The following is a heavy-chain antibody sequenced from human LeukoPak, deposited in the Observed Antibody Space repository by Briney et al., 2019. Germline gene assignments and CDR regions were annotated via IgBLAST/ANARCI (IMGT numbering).Heavy chain of an antibody. CDR2: IYYSGST. Sequence: SETLSLTCTVSGGSISSSSYYWGWIRQPPGKGLEWIGSIYYSGSTYYNPSLKSRVTISVDTSKNQFSLKLSSVTAADTAVYYCARHDYAGNWFDPWGQGTLVTVSS. V-gene: IGHV4-39*01. J-gene: IGHJ5*02. CDR3: ARHDYAGNWFDP. CDR1: GGSISSSSYY. D-gene: IGHD4-17*01.